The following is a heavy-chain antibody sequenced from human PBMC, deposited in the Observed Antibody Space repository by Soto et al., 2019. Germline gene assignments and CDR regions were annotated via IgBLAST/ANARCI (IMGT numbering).Heavy chain of an antibody. J-gene: IGHJ2*01. Sequence: QVQLVQSGPEVKKAGASVKVSCTAPTDYVFLAYGFDWVRQAPGQGLEWMGWISPKFGRTNYARTLQDRFTMTTDVSTNSVSMELRDLRSDDTAVYYCARDDCNGGSCDGGHYLDLWGRGTPISVSS. CDR2: ISPKFGRT. V-gene: IGHV1-18*01. CDR1: DYVFLAYG. CDR3: ARDDCNGGSCDGGHYLDL. D-gene: IGHD2-15*01.